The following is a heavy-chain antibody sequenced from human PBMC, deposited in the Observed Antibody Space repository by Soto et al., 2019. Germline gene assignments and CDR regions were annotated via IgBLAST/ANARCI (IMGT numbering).Heavy chain of an antibody. CDR3: ARDPLTRYCSGPSCYLGYAFDI. J-gene: IGHJ3*02. D-gene: IGHD2-2*01. Sequence: QVQLVQSGAEVKKPGASVKVSCKASGYTFTSFGISWVRQAPRQGLEWMGWISAYNGNTKYAQKFQGRVTITTDTSTSTAFMELRSLRSDDTAVYYCARDPLTRYCSGPSCYLGYAFDIGGQGTMVTVS. CDR2: ISAYNGNT. CDR1: GYTFTSFG. V-gene: IGHV1-18*01.